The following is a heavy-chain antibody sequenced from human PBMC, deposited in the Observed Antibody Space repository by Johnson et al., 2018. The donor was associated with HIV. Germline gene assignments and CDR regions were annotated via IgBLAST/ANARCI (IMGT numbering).Heavy chain of an antibody. J-gene: IGHJ3*02. CDR2: IKQDGSEK. CDR1: GFTFSSYW. CDR3: ARDLWVEVAGTGDDCFDR. V-gene: IGHV3-7*05. Sequence: VESGGGLVQPGGSLRLSCAASGFTFSSYWMSWVRQAPGKGLEWVANIKQDGSEKYYVDSVKGRFTISRDNAKNSLYLQMNSLRAEDTAVYYCARDLWVEVAGTGDDCFDRWGQGTMVTVSS. D-gene: IGHD6-19*01.